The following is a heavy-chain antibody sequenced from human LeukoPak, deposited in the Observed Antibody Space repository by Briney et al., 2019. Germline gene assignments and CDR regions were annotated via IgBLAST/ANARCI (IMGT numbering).Heavy chain of an antibody. D-gene: IGHD6-13*01. J-gene: IGHJ4*02. CDR2: IYYSGST. Sequence: SETLSLTCTVSGGSISSGGYYWSWIRQHPGKGLEWIGYIYYSGSTYYNPSLKSRVTISVDTSKNQFSLKLSSVTAADTAVYYCARGPMGQQPIDDWGQGTLVTVSS. V-gene: IGHV4-31*03. CDR1: GGSISSGGYY. CDR3: ARGPMGQQPIDD.